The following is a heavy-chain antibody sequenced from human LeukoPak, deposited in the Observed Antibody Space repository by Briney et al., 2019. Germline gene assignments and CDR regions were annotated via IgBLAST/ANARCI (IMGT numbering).Heavy chain of an antibody. Sequence: GGSLRLSCAASGFTFSSYGMSWVRQAPGKGLEWVSAISGSGGSTYYADSVKGRFTISRDNSKNTLYLQMNSLRAEDTAVYYCARKTYYYGSGSYYSYYFDYWGQGTLVTVSS. CDR3: ARKTYYYGSGSYYSYYFDY. J-gene: IGHJ4*02. D-gene: IGHD3-10*01. CDR1: GFTFSSYG. CDR2: ISGSGGST. V-gene: IGHV3-23*01.